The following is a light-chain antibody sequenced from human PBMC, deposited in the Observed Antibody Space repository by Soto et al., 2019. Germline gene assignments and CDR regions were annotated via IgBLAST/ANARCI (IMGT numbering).Light chain of an antibody. V-gene: IGKV3-20*01. Sequence: EIGLTQSRGTLSLSPGESTTRSCRASQSVGRNLLAWYQQKPGRAPRLLIHSTSNRATGIPDSFSGSGSDTDFTLTIIRLEPEDFAVYYCHQYATSPLTFGGVTKVEIK. CDR3: HQYATSPLT. CDR1: QSVGRNL. J-gene: IGKJ4*01. CDR2: STS.